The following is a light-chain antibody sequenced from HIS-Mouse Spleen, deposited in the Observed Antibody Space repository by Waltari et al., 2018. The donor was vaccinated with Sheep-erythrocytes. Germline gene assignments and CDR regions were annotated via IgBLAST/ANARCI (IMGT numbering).Light chain of an antibody. CDR3: CSYAGSSTPWV. V-gene: IGLV2-23*01. CDR2: EGS. J-gene: IGLJ3*02. CDR1: SSDVGSYNL. Sequence: QSALTQPASVSGSPGQSITISCTGTSSDVGSYNLVSWYQQHPGKAPKLMIYEGSKRASGVSYRLSGFKSGNTASLANSGVQAGGEADYYCCSYAGSSTPWVFGGGTKLTVL.